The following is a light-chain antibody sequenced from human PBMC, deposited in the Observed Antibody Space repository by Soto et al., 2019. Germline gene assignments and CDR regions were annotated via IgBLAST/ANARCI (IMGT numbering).Light chain of an antibody. CDR3: CSYAGSTTFRVL. J-gene: IGLJ2*01. CDR1: SSDVGNDNL. V-gene: IGLV2-23*03. Sequence: QSALTQPASVSGSPGQSITISCTGTSSDVGNDNLVSWYQQHPGKAPKLMIYEGSKRTSGVSKRFSGSKSGNTASLTIAGLQAEEEADYYCCSYAGSTTFRVLFGGGTKLTV. CDR2: EGS.